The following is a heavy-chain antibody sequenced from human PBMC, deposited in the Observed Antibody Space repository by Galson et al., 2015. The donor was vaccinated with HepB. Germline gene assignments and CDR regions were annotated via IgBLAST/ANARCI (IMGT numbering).Heavy chain of an antibody. D-gene: IGHD2-15*01. V-gene: IGHV1-3*01. CDR2: INAGNGNT. Sequence: SVKVSCKASGYTFTSYAMHWVRQAPGQRLEWMGWINAGNGNTKYSQKFQGRVTITRDTSASTAYMELSSLRSEDTAVYYCARDYHYCSGGSCYPRTFDYWGQGTLVTVSS. CDR1: GYTFTSYA. CDR3: ARDYHYCSGGSCYPRTFDY. J-gene: IGHJ4*02.